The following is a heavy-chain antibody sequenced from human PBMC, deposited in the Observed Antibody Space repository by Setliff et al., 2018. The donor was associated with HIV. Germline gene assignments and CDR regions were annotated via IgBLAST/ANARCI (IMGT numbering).Heavy chain of an antibody. J-gene: IGHJ6*02. CDR3: ARSVIGYYYYGMDV. CDR1: GFTLSSYG. V-gene: IGHV3-30*02. Sequence: PGGSLRLSCAASGFTLSSYGMHWVRQAPGKGLEWVAFIRYDGSHQYYGDSVKGRFTISRDDSNNTVYLQMNSLRAEDTAMYYCARSVIGYYYYGMDVWGQGTLVTVSS. D-gene: IGHD3-10*01. CDR2: IRYDGSHQ.